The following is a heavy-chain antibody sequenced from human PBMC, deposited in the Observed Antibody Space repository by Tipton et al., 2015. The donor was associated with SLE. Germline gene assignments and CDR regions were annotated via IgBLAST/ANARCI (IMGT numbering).Heavy chain of an antibody. CDR3: ARRGRTVELDY. V-gene: IGHV4-30-2*01. J-gene: IGHJ4*02. CDR2: IYHSGST. CDR1: GGPIGSYY. D-gene: IGHD1-26*01. Sequence: TLSLTCPVSGGPIGSYYWSWIRQPPGKGLEWIGYIYHSGSTYYNPSLKSRVTISVDRSKNQFSLKLSSVTAADTAVYYCARRGRTVELDYWGQGTLVTVSS.